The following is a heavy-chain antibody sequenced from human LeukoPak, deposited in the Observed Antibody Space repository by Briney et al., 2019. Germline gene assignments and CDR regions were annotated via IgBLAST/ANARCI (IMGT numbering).Heavy chain of an antibody. CDR3: ANAYVAVAGIDY. D-gene: IGHD6-19*01. CDR1: GFIFSSYA. J-gene: IGHJ4*02. CDR2: ISGSGGST. V-gene: IGHV3-23*01. Sequence: QPGGSLRLSCAASGFIFSSYAMSWVRQAPGKGLEWVSAISGSGGSTYYADSVKGRFTISRDNSKNTLYLQMNSLRAEDTAVYYCANAYVAVAGIDYWGQGTLVTVSS.